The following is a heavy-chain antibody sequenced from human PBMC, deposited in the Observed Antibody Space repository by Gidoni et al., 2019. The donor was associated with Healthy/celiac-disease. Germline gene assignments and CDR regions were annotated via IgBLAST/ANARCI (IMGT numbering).Heavy chain of an antibody. D-gene: IGHD3-22*01. Sequence: EVQLVESGGGLVQPGGSLRLSCAASGFTFSSYWMSWVRQAPGKGLEWVANIKQDGSEKYYVDSVKGRFTISRDNAKNSLYLQMNSLRAEDTAVYYCARGLYYYDSSGYPLDYWGQGTLVTVSS. CDR3: ARGLYYYDSSGYPLDY. CDR1: GFTFSSYW. J-gene: IGHJ4*02. CDR2: IKQDGSEK. V-gene: IGHV3-7*03.